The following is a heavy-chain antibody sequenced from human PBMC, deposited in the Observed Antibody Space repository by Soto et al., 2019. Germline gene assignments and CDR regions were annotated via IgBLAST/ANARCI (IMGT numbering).Heavy chain of an antibody. J-gene: IGHJ4*02. CDR3: AKDPPRIYSSGWFPGY. Sequence: RLSCAASGFTFSSYAMSWVRQAPGKGLEWVSAISGSGGSTYYADSVKGRFTISRDNSKNTLYLQMNSLRAEDTAVYYCAKDPPRIYSSGWFPGYWGQGTLVTVSS. V-gene: IGHV3-23*01. D-gene: IGHD6-19*01. CDR1: GFTFSSYA. CDR2: ISGSGGST.